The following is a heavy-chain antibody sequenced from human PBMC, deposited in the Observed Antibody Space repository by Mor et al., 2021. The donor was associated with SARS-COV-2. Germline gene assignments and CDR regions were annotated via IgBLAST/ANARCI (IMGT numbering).Heavy chain of an antibody. CDR3: ARVAQYCSGGSCYPDYFDY. D-gene: IGHD2-15*01. Sequence: VKGRFTISRDNANNSLYLQMNSLRAEDTAVYYCARVAQYCSGGSCYPDYFDYWGQGTLVTVSS. V-gene: IGHV3-11*06. J-gene: IGHJ4*02.